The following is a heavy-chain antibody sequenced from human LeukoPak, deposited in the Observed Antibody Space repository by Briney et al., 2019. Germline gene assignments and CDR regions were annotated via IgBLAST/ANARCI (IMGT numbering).Heavy chain of an antibody. V-gene: IGHV3-66*01. Sequence: GGSLRLSCAASGFTVSDNYMSWIRQAPGKGLEWVSLISSGGSTYYADSVKGRFTISRDNAKNSLYLQMNSLRAEDTAVYYCARAYSGYDYLWGQGTLVTVSS. CDR1: GFTVSDNY. CDR3: ARAYSGYDYL. J-gene: IGHJ4*02. D-gene: IGHD5-12*01. CDR2: ISSGGST.